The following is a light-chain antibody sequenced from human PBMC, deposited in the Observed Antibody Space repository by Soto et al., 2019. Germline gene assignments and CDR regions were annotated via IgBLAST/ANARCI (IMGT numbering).Light chain of an antibody. Sequence: EIVLTQSPATLSLSPGERATLSCRASQSVRRYLAWYQQKPGQAPRLLIYDASTRATGIPARFSGSGSETDFTLTITSLEPEDFAVYYCQQYNSWPITFGQGTRLEIK. CDR2: DAS. CDR3: QQYNSWPIT. V-gene: IGKV3-11*01. J-gene: IGKJ5*01. CDR1: QSVRRY.